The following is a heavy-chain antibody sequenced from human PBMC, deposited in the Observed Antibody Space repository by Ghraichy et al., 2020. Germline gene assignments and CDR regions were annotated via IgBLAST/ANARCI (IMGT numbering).Heavy chain of an antibody. D-gene: IGHD3-10*01. V-gene: IGHV3-30-3*01. J-gene: IGHJ4*02. CDR2: ISYDGGNK. CDR1: GFTFSTYA. Sequence: GGSLRLSCAASGFTFSTYAVHWVRQAPGKGLEWVAIISYDGGNKYYTDSVKGRFTLSRDNSKNTLSLQMNSLRPDDTAVYYCARDYYGPDYWGQGTLVTVSS. CDR3: ARDYYGPDY.